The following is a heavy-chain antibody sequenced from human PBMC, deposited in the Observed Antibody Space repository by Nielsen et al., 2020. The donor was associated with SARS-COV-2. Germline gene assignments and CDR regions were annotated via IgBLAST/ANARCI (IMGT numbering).Heavy chain of an antibody. Sequence: GESLKISCAASGFTFSSYAMSWVRQAPGKGLEWVSAISGSGGSTYYADSVKGRFTISRDNSKNTLYLQMNSLRAEDTAVYYCATYPGLYGSWSYEYYYYYMDVWGKGTTVTVSS. CDR3: ATYPGLYGSWSYEYYYYYMDV. D-gene: IGHD3-10*01. CDR1: GFTFSSYA. V-gene: IGHV3-23*01. J-gene: IGHJ6*03. CDR2: ISGSGGST.